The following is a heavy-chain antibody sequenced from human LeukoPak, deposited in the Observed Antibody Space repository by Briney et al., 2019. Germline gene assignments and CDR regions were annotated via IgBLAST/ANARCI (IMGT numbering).Heavy chain of an antibody. Sequence: GGSLRLSCAASGFTFSSYWMSWVRQAPGKGLEWVANIKQDGSEKYYVDSVKGRFTISRDNSKSTLFLQMNSLRIEDTAVYFCAKGSIPAAVTYYMDVWGEGTTVTVSS. CDR2: IKQDGSEK. V-gene: IGHV3-7*01. CDR1: GFTFSSYW. D-gene: IGHD2-2*01. J-gene: IGHJ6*03. CDR3: AKGSIPAAVTYYMDV.